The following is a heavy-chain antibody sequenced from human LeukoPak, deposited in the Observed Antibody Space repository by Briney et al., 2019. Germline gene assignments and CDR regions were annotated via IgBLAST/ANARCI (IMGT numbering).Heavy chain of an antibody. J-gene: IGHJ5*02. CDR1: AFTFSSYA. CDR3: AKGHILLWFVA. D-gene: IGHD3-10*01. V-gene: IGHV3-23*01. CDR2: ISGSGGST. Sequence: GGSLRLSCAASAFTFSSYAMSWVRQAQGKGMEWVSAISGSGGSTYYADSVKGRFTIPRDNSKNTLYLQMNSLRAEDTAVYYCAKGHILLWFVAWGQGTLVTVSS.